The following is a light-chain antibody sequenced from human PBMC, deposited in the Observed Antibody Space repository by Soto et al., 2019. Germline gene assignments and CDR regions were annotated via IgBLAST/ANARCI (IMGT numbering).Light chain of an antibody. CDR1: QSVNSNY. J-gene: IGKJ2*01. V-gene: IGKV3-20*01. CDR2: AAS. CDR3: QQYDTSRPYA. Sequence: EIVLTQSPGTLSLSPGERATLSCRTSQSVNSNYLAWHQQKPGQAPRLLIYAASRRATGIPDRFSGSGSGTDFTLTISRLEPEDFAVYYCQQYDTSRPYAFGQGTKLEI.